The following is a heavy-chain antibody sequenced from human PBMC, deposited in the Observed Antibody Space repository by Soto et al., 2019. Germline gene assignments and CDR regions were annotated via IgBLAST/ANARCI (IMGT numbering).Heavy chain of an antibody. CDR1: GDSVSSNGAC. V-gene: IGHV6-1*01. J-gene: IGHJ6*02. CDR3: ARVHCSAGTCLDGLDF. D-gene: IGHD2-15*01. CDR2: IYYRSKWFH. Sequence: SQTLSLTCVISGDSVSSNGACWNWILQSPSRGLQWLGRIYYRSKWFHDYAASVESRMAINPDTSRNQFSLQLNYVTPEDTAVYYCARVHCSAGTCLDGLDFWGQGTTVTVSS.